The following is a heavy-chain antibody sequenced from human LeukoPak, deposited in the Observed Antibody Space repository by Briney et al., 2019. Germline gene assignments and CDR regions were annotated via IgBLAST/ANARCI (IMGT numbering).Heavy chain of an antibody. D-gene: IGHD2-15*01. CDR3: ARSTGYCSGGSCSTPYFFDY. V-gene: IGHV4-30-2*01. J-gene: IGHJ4*02. CDR2: IYHSGST. Sequence: SETLSLTCAVSGGSISRGGYSWSWIRQPPGKGLEWIGYIYHSGSTYYNPSLKSRVTISVDRSKNQFSLKLSSVTAADTAVYYCARSTGYCSGGSCSTPYFFDYWGQGTLVTVSS. CDR1: GGSISRGGYS.